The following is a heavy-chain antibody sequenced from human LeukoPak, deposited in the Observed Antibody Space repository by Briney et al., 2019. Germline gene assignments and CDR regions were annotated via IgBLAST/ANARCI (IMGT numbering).Heavy chain of an antibody. Sequence: SETLSLTCTVSGGSISSGGYYWSWIRQHPGKGLEWIGYIYYSGSTYYNPSLKSRVTISVDTSKNQFSLKLSSVTAADTAVYYCARGRYYYDSRVDYWGQGTLVTVSS. CDR3: ARGRYYYDSRVDY. D-gene: IGHD3-22*01. J-gene: IGHJ4*02. V-gene: IGHV4-31*03. CDR2: IYYSGST. CDR1: GGSISSGGYY.